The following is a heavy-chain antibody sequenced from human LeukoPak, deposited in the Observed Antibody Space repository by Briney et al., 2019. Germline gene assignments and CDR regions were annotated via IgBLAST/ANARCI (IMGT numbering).Heavy chain of an antibody. CDR3: TRDRGAYNLYDY. V-gene: IGHV3-49*03. CDR1: GFTFGDYA. D-gene: IGHD1-1*01. CDR2: IRSKAYGETA. J-gene: IGHJ4*02. Sequence: GGSLRLSCTVSGFTFGDYAMSWIRQAPGKGLEWVGFIRSKAYGETADYAASVKGRFTISRDDSKAVAYLQMNSLKTEDTAVYHCTRDRGAYNLYDYWGQGTLVTVSS.